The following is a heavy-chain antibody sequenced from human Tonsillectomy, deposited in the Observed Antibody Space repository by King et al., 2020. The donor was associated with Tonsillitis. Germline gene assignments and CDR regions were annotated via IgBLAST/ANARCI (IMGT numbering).Heavy chain of an antibody. V-gene: IGHV3-49*03. CDR2: IRSKAYGGTT. D-gene: IGHD3-10*01. J-gene: IGHJ6*02. CDR1: GFTFGDYV. Sequence: DVQLVESGGGLVQPGRSLRLSCTASGFTFGDYVMSWFRQAPGKGLEWVGFIRSKAYGGTTEYAASVKGRFNMSRDDSKSIAYLQMNSLKTEDTAVYSCTRASYASGSYGLFYYYYAMDVWGQGTTVTVSS. CDR3: TRASYASGSYGLFYYYYAMDV.